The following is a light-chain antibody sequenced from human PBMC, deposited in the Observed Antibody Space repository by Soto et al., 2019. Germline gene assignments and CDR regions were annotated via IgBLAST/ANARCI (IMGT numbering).Light chain of an antibody. Sequence: QSALTPSPSASASLGASVTLTCTLSSGHSSYAIAWHQPQPEKGPRYLMKLNNDGSHNKGDGIPDRFSGSSSGAERYLTISILQSEDEADYYCQTWGTGFLVFGGGTKLTVL. V-gene: IGLV4-69*01. CDR1: SGHSSYA. CDR2: LNNDGSH. J-gene: IGLJ3*02. CDR3: QTWGTGFLV.